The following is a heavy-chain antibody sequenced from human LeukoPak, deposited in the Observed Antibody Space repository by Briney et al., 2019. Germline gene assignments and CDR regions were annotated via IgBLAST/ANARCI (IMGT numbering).Heavy chain of an antibody. CDR3: ARDVHCSGGSCYYYGMDV. V-gene: IGHV1-46*01. J-gene: IGHJ6*04. Sequence: ASVKVSCKASGYTFTSYYMHWVRQAPGQGLEWMGIINPSGGSTSYAQKFQGRVTMTRDTTTSTVYMELSSLRSEDTAVYYCARDVHCSGGSCYYYGMDVWGKGTTVTVSS. CDR1: GYTFTSYY. D-gene: IGHD2-15*01. CDR2: INPSGGST.